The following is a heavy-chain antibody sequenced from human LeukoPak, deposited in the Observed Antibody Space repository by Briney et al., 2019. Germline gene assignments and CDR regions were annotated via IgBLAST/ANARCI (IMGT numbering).Heavy chain of an antibody. D-gene: IGHD3-9*01. CDR1: GFTVSSNY. CDR2: LYNGGNT. Sequence: GGSLRLSCAVSGFTVSSNYMSWVRQAPGKGLEWVSVLYNGGNTYYADSVKGRFTVSRDNSKNTLYLQMNSLRAEDTAVYYCARGGGVMLRYFDWLPFDYWGQGTLVTVSS. V-gene: IGHV3-53*01. J-gene: IGHJ4*02. CDR3: ARGGGVMLRYFDWLPFDY.